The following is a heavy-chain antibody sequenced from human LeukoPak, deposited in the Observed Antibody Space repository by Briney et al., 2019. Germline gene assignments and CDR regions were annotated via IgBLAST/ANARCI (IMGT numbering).Heavy chain of an antibody. CDR3: TTDPGPYYFDY. Sequence: GGSLRLSCAASGFTFSNAWTSWVRQAPGKGLEWVGRIKSKTDGGTTDYAAPVKGRFTISRDDSKNTLYLQMNSLKTEDTAVYYCTTDPGPYYFDYWGQGTLVTVSS. CDR1: GFTFSNAW. V-gene: IGHV3-15*01. CDR2: IKSKTDGGTT. J-gene: IGHJ4*02. D-gene: IGHD1-14*01.